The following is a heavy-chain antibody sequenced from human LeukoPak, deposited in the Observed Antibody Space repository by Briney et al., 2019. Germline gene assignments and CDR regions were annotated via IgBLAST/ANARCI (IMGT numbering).Heavy chain of an antibody. J-gene: IGHJ6*02. D-gene: IGHD6-13*01. V-gene: IGHV1-2*02. CDR2: INPNSGGT. CDR3: ARDLGGAIAAPEPYYYGMDV. CDR1: GYTFTGDY. Sequence: GASVKVSCKASGYTFTGDYMHWVRQAPGQGLEWMGWINPNSGGTNYAQKFQGRVTMTRDTSISTAYMELSRLRSDDTAVYYCARDLGGAIAAPEPYYYGMDVWGQGTTVTVSS.